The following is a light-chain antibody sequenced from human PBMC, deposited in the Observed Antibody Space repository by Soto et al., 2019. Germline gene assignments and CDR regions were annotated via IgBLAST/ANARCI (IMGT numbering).Light chain of an antibody. V-gene: IGKV1-39*01. CDR3: QQSYTTPIT. CDR2: AAS. Sequence: DIPMTQSPSSLSASVGDRVTITYRASQSISNYLNWYQQKPGKAPKLLIYAASSLQSGVPSRFSGSGSGTDFTLTISSLQPEDFATYYCQQSYTTPITFGQGTRLEIK. CDR1: QSISNY. J-gene: IGKJ5*01.